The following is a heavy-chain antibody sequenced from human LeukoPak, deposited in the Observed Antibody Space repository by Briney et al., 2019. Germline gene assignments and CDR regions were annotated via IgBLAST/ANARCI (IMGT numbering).Heavy chain of an antibody. CDR2: IKQDGSQK. D-gene: IGHD5-18*01. Sequence: PGGSLRLSCAASGFTFSRYWMSWVRQAPGKGLEGVANIKQDGSQKSYVDSVKGRFTISRDNANNVLYRHMNSLRAEDSGVYYCARGGLQLWSTDRFDYWGQGTLVTVSS. CDR1: GFTFSRYW. CDR3: ARGGLQLWSTDRFDY. V-gene: IGHV3-7*04. J-gene: IGHJ4*02.